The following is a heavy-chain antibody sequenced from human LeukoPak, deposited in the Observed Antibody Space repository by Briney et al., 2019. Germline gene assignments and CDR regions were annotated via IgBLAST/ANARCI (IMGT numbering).Heavy chain of an antibody. D-gene: IGHD3-10*01. V-gene: IGHV3-23*01. CDR3: ATYGSGSFDY. CDR1: GFTFSSYA. Sequence: PGGSLRLSCAASGFTFSSYAMSWVRQAPGKGLEWVSAISGSGGCTYYADSVKGPFTISRDNSKNTLYLQMNSLRAEDTAVYYCATYGSGSFDYWGQGTLVTVSS. J-gene: IGHJ4*02. CDR2: ISGSGGCT.